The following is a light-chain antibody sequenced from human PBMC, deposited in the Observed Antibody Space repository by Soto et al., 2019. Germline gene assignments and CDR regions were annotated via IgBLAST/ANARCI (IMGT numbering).Light chain of an antibody. V-gene: IGKV3-15*01. Sequence: EIVMTQSPATLSVSPGERATLSCRASQSVSSNLAWYQQKPGQAPRLLIYGASHRATGIPARFSGSGSGTAFTLTITSLQSEDFAVYYCQQYNNWPPKTFGQGTKVEIK. J-gene: IGKJ1*01. CDR3: QQYNNWPPKT. CDR2: GAS. CDR1: QSVSSN.